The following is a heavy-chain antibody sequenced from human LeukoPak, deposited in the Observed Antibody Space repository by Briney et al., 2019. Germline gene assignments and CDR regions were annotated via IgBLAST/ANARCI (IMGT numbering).Heavy chain of an antibody. Sequence: SQTLSLTCAVSGGSISSGGYSWSWIRQPPGKGLEWIGYIYHSGSTYYNPSLKSRVTISVDTSKNQFSLKLSSVTAADTAVYYCAGHDSSGTYFQHWGQGTLVTVSS. D-gene: IGHD3-22*01. CDR3: AGHDSSGTYFQH. CDR2: IYHSGST. CDR1: GGSISSGGYS. V-gene: IGHV4-30-2*02. J-gene: IGHJ1*01.